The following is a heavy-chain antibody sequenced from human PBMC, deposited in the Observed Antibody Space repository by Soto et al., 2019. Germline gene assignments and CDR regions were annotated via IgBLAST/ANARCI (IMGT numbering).Heavy chain of an antibody. V-gene: IGHV3-30*19. CDR3: ARHKRDLRFLEWSYYFDY. Sequence: PGGSLRLSCEVSGFSVTANYMYWVRQAPGNGLEWVAVISYDGSNKYYADSVKGRFTISRDNSKNTLYLQMNSLRAEDTSVYYCARHKRDLRFLEWSYYFDYWGQGTLVTVSS. D-gene: IGHD3-3*01. CDR2: ISYDGSNK. CDR1: GFSVTANY. J-gene: IGHJ4*02.